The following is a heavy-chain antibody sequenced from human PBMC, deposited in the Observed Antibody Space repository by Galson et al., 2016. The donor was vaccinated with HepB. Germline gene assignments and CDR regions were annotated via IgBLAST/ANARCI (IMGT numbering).Heavy chain of an antibody. J-gene: IGHJ4*02. CDR2: ISSSSRYT. Sequence: SLRLSCAAFGFTFSDYYMSWIRQAPGKGLEWISYISSSSRYTNYVDSVKGRFTISRDDAKNSLYLQINSLRAEDTAVYYCARDLDYGGNGFDYWGQGTLVTVSS. CDR1: GFTFSDYY. V-gene: IGHV3-11*06. CDR3: ARDLDYGGNGFDY. D-gene: IGHD4-23*01.